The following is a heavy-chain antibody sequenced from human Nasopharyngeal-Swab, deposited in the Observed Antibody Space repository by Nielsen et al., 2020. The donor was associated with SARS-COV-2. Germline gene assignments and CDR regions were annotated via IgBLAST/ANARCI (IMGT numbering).Heavy chain of an antibody. V-gene: IGHV3-30-3*02. D-gene: IGHD4-17*01. CDR2: ISYDGSNK. CDR3: AKFVTVTIIYYYYYGMDV. Sequence: GGSLRLSCAASGFTFSSYAMHWVRQAPGKGLEWVAVISYDGSNKYYADSVKGRFTISRDNSKNTLYLQMNSLRAEDTAVYYCAKFVTVTIIYYYYYGMDVWGQGTTVTVSS. J-gene: IGHJ6*02. CDR1: GFTFSSYA.